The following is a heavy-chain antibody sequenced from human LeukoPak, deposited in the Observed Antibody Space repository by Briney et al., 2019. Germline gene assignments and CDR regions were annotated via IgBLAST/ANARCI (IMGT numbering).Heavy chain of an antibody. CDR2: IRSRAYGGTT. Sequence: GRSLRLSCTASGFTFGDYTMSWVRQAPGKGLEWVGVIRSRAYGGTTEYAASVKGEFTMSRDDSKSIAYLQMNSLKTEDTAVYYCTRDKYGDYDPYYYYYGMDVWGQGTTVTVSS. D-gene: IGHD4-17*01. J-gene: IGHJ6*02. CDR1: GFTFGDYT. V-gene: IGHV3-49*04. CDR3: TRDKYGDYDPYYYYYGMDV.